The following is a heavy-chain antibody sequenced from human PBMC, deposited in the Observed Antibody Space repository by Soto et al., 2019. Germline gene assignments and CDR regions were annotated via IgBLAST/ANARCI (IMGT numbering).Heavy chain of an antibody. D-gene: IGHD2-15*01. J-gene: IGHJ5*02. CDR1: GYTFTSST. Sequence: QVQLVQSGAEVKKPGASVKISCKASGYTFTSSTMNWVRQAPGQRLEWMGWITPDNGNTKSSQKFQDRVIITRDTSASTAYMDLSSLRSEDTAVYDGARGIATGQLDPWGQGTLVTVSS. V-gene: IGHV1-3*01. CDR3: ARGIATGQLDP. CDR2: ITPDNGNT.